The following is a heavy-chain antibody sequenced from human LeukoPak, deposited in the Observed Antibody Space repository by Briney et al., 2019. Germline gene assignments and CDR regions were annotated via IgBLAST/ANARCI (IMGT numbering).Heavy chain of an antibody. V-gene: IGHV3-30*18. CDR2: ISYDGSNK. Sequence: GRSLRLSCAASGFTFSSYGMHWVRQAPGKGLEWVAVISYDGSNKYYADSVKGRFTISRDNSKNTMYLQMNSLRAEDTAVYYCAKEDYYDSSGYYLPFTLLDWGQGTLVTVSS. CDR1: GFTFSSYG. CDR3: AKEDYYDSSGYYLPFTLLD. D-gene: IGHD3-22*01. J-gene: IGHJ4*02.